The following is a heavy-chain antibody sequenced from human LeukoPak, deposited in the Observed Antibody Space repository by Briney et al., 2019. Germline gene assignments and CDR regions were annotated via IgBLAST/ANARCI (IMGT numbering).Heavy chain of an antibody. Sequence: SETLSLTCTVSGGSISSYYWSWIRQPPGKGLEWIGYIYYSGSTNYNPSLKSRVTISVDTSKNQFSLKLSSVTAADTAVYYCARAEYGASGVPLDYWGQGTLVTVSS. J-gene: IGHJ4*02. CDR3: ARAEYGASGVPLDY. D-gene: IGHD4-17*01. CDR2: IYYSGST. CDR1: GGSISSYY. V-gene: IGHV4-59*01.